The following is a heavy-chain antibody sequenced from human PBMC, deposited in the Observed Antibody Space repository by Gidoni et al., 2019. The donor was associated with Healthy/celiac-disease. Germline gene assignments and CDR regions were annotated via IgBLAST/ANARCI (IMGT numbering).Heavy chain of an antibody. V-gene: IGHV1-46*01. CDR3: ARAYPQQLVADTYNWFDP. J-gene: IGHJ5*02. D-gene: IGHD6-13*01. CDR1: GYTFTSSY. CDR2: INPSGGST. Sequence: QVQLVQSGAEVKKPGASVKVSCKASGYTFTSSYMPWVRQAPGQGLEWMGIINPSGGSTSYAQKFQGRVTMTRETSTSTVYMELSSLRSEDTAVYYCARAYPQQLVADTYNWFDPWGQGTLVTVSS.